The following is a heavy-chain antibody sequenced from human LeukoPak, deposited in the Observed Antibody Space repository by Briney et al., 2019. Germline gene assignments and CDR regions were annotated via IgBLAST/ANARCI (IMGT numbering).Heavy chain of an antibody. CDR1: GGSISSGGYY. CDR2: IYHSGST. V-gene: IGHV4-30-2*01. D-gene: IGHD1-26*01. Sequence: PSETLSLTCTVSGGSISSGGYYWSWIRQPPGKGLEWIGYIYHSGSTYYNPSLKSRVTISVDRSKNQFSLKLSSVTAADTAVYYCARAGEIVGATVLPFDAFDIWGQGTMVTVSS. CDR3: ARAGEIVGATVLPFDAFDI. J-gene: IGHJ3*02.